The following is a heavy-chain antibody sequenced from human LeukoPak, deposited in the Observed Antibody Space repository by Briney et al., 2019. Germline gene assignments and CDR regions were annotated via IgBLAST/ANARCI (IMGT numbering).Heavy chain of an antibody. CDR1: GFTFSSYA. CDR2: ISYDGSNK. CDR3: ARVGVYYYGMDV. J-gene: IGHJ6*02. Sequence: GRSLRLSCAASGFTFSSYAMHWVRQAPGKGLEWVAVISYDGSNKYYADSVEGRFTISRDNSKNTLYLQMNSLRAEDTAVYYCARVGVYYYGMDVWGQGTTVTVSS. V-gene: IGHV3-30*04.